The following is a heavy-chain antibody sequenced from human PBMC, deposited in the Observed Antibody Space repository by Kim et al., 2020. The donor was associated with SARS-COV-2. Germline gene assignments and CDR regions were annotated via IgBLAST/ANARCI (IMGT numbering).Heavy chain of an antibody. Sequence: GGSLRLSCAASGFTFSSYAMHWVRQAPGKGLEWVAVISYDGSNKYYADSVKGRFTISRDNSKNTLYLQMNSLRAEDTAVYYCARDSLVPGGTRANYFDYWGQGTLVTVSS. CDR3: ARDSLVPGGTRANYFDY. V-gene: IGHV3-30*04. J-gene: IGHJ4*02. CDR1: GFTFSSYA. CDR2: ISYDGSNK. D-gene: IGHD3-10*01.